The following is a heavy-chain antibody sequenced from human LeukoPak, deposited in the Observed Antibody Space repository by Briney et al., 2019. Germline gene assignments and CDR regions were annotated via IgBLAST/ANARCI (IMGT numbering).Heavy chain of an antibody. J-gene: IGHJ3*02. Sequence: SETLSLTCTVSGGSISGYYWSWIPQSPGKGLVWIGYMYYSGSTNYNPSLESRITISIDMSNNQFSLTLSSVTAADTALYYCARHFTYYYDSSGYPRDAFDIWGQGTMVTVSS. CDR1: GGSISGYY. CDR2: MYYSGST. D-gene: IGHD3-22*01. CDR3: ARHFTYYYDSSGYPRDAFDI. V-gene: IGHV4-59*08.